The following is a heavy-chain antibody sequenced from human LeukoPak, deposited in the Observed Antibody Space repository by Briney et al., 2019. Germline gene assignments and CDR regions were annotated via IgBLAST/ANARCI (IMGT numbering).Heavy chain of an antibody. D-gene: IGHD1-26*01. CDR2: IYYSGST. CDR3: ASGSWEPYGRVY. V-gene: IGHV4-59*08. CDR1: GGSISSYY. Sequence: SETQSLTCTVSGGSISSYYWSWIRQPPGKGLEWIGYIYYSGSTNYNPSLKSRVTISVDTSKNQFSLKLSSVTAADTAVYYCASGSWEPYGRVYWGQGTLVTVSS. J-gene: IGHJ4*02.